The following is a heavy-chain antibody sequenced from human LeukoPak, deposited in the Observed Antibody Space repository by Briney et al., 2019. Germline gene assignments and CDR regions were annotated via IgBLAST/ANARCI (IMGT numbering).Heavy chain of an antibody. V-gene: IGHV3-23*01. D-gene: IGHD6-19*01. CDR2: ISGSGSST. J-gene: IGHJ4*02. Sequence: PGGSLRLPCAASGFTFSSYAMSWVRQAPGKGLEWVSPISGSGSSTYYADSVKGRFTICRDNSKNTLYLQMNSLRAEDTAVYYCAKGVAVASPYYFDYWGQGTLVTVSS. CDR3: AKGVAVASPYYFDY. CDR1: GFTFSSYA.